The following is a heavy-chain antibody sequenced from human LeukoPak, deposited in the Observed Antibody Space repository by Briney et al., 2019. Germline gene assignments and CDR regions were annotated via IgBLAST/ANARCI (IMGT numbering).Heavy chain of an antibody. CDR3: AKDLTKNENGITIFGVVIPAAMID. Sequence: GGSLRLSCAASGFTFSSHAMSWVRQAPGKGLEWVSAISGSGGSTYYADSVKGRFTISRDNSKNTLYLQMNSLRAEDTAVYYCAKDLTKNENGITIFGVVIPAAMIDWGQGTLVTVSS. V-gene: IGHV3-23*01. CDR1: GFTFSSHA. CDR2: ISGSGGST. J-gene: IGHJ4*02. D-gene: IGHD3-3*01.